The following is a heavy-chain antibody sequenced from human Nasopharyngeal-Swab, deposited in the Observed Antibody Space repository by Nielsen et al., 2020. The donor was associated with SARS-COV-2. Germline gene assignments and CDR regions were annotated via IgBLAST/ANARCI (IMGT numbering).Heavy chain of an antibody. CDR1: GFSFRDSA. J-gene: IGHJ4*02. V-gene: IGHV3-33*01. Sequence: GESLKISCAASGFSFRDSAMHWVRQAPGKGLEWVAVIWYDGSEKYYVDSVKGRFTISRDNSKNTLYLQMNSLRAEDTAEYYCARDPPFSGWTLESWGQGTLVTVSS. D-gene: IGHD6-25*01. CDR2: IWYDGSEK. CDR3: ARDPPFSGWTLES.